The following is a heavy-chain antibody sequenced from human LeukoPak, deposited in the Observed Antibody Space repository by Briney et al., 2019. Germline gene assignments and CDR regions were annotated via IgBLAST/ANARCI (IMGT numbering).Heavy chain of an antibody. D-gene: IGHD3-16*01. V-gene: IGHV3-23*01. J-gene: IGHJ6*02. Sequence: GGSLRLSCAASGFTFSSYAMTWVRQAPGKGLEWVSSISVNGGTTYYADPVKGRFTISRDNAKNSLYLQMSNLRAEDTAVYFCARGGGLDVWGQGATVTVSS. CDR3: ARGGGLDV. CDR1: GFTFSSYA. CDR2: ISVNGGTT.